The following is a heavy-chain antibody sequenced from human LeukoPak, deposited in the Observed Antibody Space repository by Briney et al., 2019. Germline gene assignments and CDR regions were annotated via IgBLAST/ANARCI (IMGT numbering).Heavy chain of an antibody. D-gene: IGHD3-9*01. Sequence: PSQTLSLTCTVSGGSISSGSYYWSWIRQPAGKGLEWIGRIYTSGSTNYSPSLKSRVTISVDTSKNQFSLKLSSVTAADTAVYYCASGLRYFDLYYWGQGILVTVSS. J-gene: IGHJ4*02. CDR1: GGSISSGSYY. V-gene: IGHV4-61*02. CDR3: ASGLRYFDLYY. CDR2: IYTSGST.